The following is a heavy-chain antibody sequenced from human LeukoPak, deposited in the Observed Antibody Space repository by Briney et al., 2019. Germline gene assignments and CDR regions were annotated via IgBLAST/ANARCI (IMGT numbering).Heavy chain of an antibody. V-gene: IGHV3-48*04. CDR2: ISSSGSTI. CDR1: GFTFNTYT. J-gene: IGHJ6*02. CDR3: ARGGDFWSGKGMDV. Sequence: GGSLRLSCAASGFTFNTYTMNWVRQAPGKGLEWVSYISSSGSTIYYADSVKGRFTISRDNAKNSLYLQMNSLRAEDTAVYYCARGGDFWSGKGMDVWGQGTTVTVSS. D-gene: IGHD3-3*01.